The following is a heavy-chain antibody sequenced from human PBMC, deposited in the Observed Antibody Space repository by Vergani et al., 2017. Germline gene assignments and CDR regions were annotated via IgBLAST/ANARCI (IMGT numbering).Heavy chain of an antibody. J-gene: IGHJ4*02. Sequence: QVQLVQSGAEVKKPGASVKVSCKASGYTFSSYGISWVRQAPGQGLEWMGWISPYNGHTEYAQRLQGRVTITADESTSTAYMELSSLRSEDTAVYYCARASSAEPIAAAGTWDYWGQGTLVTVSS. CDR3: ARASSAEPIAAAGTWDY. CDR2: ISPYNGHT. V-gene: IGHV1-18*01. CDR1: GYTFSSYG. D-gene: IGHD6-13*01.